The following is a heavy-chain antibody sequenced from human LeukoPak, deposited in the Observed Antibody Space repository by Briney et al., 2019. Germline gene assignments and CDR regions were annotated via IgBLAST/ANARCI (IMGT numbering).Heavy chain of an antibody. Sequence: RASVKVSCKASGYTFTGYYMHWVRQAPGQGLEWMGWINPNSGGTNYAQKFQGRVTMTRDTSISTAYMELSRLRSDDTAVYYCARSKVVVAGCLSRRELDYWGQGTLVTVSS. D-gene: IGHD6-19*01. CDR2: INPNSGGT. V-gene: IGHV1-2*02. J-gene: IGHJ4*02. CDR1: GYTFTGYY. CDR3: ARSKVVVAGCLSRRELDY.